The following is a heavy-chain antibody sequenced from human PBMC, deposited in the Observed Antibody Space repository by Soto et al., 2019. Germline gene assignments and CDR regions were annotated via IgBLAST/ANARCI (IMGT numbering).Heavy chain of an antibody. Sequence: QVQLVESGGGVVQPGRSLRLSCAASGFTFSSFGMHWVRQAPGKGLEWVAVIWFDGSNKSYADSVKDRFTISRENSKNTVSMPVNYRADDVSAAYYCATTGPYWGQGTLVTVSS. CDR2: IWFDGSNK. V-gene: IGHV3-33*01. J-gene: IGHJ4*02. CDR3: ATTGPY. CDR1: GFTFSSFG.